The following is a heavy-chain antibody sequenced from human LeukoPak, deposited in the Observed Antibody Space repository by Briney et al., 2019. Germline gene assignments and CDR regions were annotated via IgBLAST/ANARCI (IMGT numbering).Heavy chain of an antibody. CDR2: MNPYSGDR. V-gene: IGHV1-8*03. CDR3: ARTTSLTASGYDC. CDR1: GYTFTTYH. J-gene: IGHJ4*02. Sequence: ASVKVSCKTSGYTFTTYHINWVRQASGQGLEWLGWMNPYSGDRGYAQRFQGRLSITSDTSISTAYMELGSLKSDDTAVYFCARTTSLTASGYDCWGQGTLSPSPQ. D-gene: IGHD4-17*01.